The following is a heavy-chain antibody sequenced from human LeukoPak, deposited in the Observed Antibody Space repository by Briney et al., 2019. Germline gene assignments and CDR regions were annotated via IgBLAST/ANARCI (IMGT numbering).Heavy chain of an antibody. CDR2: IKSNTDGGTT. V-gene: IGHV3-15*01. Sequence: GGSLRLSCTASGFTFSSYSLNWVRQAPGKGLEWVGRIKSNTDGGTTDYAAPVKGRFTISRDDSKNTLFLQMNSLKTEDTAVYYCTTDPFYYDSSGYAYWGQGTLVTVSS. CDR1: GFTFSSYS. J-gene: IGHJ4*02. CDR3: TTDPFYYDSSGYAY. D-gene: IGHD3-22*01.